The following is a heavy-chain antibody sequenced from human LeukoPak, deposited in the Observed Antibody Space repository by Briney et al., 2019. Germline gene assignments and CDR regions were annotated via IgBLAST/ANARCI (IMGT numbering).Heavy chain of an antibody. Sequence: GGSLRLSCAASGFTFSNYAMNWVRQAPGKGLEWVSYITSGRSTICYADSVKGRFAISRDNAKNSLYLQMNSLRAEDAAVYYCARDGGLVRGVIIRGDYFDYWGQGTLVTVSS. CDR1: GFTFSNYA. CDR2: ITSGRSTI. D-gene: IGHD3-10*01. J-gene: IGHJ4*02. CDR3: ARDGGLVRGVIIRGDYFDY. V-gene: IGHV3-48*03.